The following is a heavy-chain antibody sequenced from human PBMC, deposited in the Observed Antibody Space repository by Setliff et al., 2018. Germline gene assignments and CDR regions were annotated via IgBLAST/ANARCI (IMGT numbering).Heavy chain of an antibody. V-gene: IGHV4-59*08. J-gene: IGHJ6*03. CDR3: VRMSGFLYMDV. CDR2: IYYSGST. D-gene: IGHD3-3*01. CDR1: GASTTTYY. Sequence: SETLSLTCAVSGASTTTYYWSWIRQPPGKGLEWIGYIYYSGSTNYNPSLKSRVTISVDKSKDQFSLRLTSVTAADTAVYYCVRMSGFLYMDVWGKGTTVTVSS.